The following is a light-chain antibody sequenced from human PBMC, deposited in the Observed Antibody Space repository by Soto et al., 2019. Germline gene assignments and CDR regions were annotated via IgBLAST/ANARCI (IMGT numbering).Light chain of an antibody. V-gene: IGKV1-39*01. CDR3: QQGYSTPLT. CDR1: QSISSY. J-gene: IGKJ4*01. Sequence: DSQMTQSPSSLSASVGDRVTITCRASQSISSYLNWYQQKPGKAPKLLVYAASSLQSGVPSRFSGSGSGTDFTLTISSLQPEDVARYYCQQGYSTPLTFGGGTKVEIK. CDR2: AAS.